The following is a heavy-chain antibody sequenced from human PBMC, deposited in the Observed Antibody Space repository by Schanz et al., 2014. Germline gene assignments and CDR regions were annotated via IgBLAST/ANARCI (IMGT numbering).Heavy chain of an antibody. Sequence: QVQLVESGGGVVRPGRSLRLSCAASGFTFSNYGMHWVRQAPGKGLEWVAVISYDGNDKFYADSVKGRFTISRDNSNTTLSLQMNSLRNEDTDVYYCSKDRGGDYEVSYYYGMDAWGQGTTVTVSS. V-gene: IGHV3-30*18. CDR2: ISYDGNDK. J-gene: IGHJ6*02. D-gene: IGHD4-17*01. CDR3: SKDRGGDYEVSYYYGMDA. CDR1: GFTFSNYG.